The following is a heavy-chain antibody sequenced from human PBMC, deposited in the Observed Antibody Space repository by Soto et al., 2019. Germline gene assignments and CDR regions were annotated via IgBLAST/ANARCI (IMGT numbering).Heavy chain of an antibody. CDR1: GFTFSDYY. CDR2: ISSSGSTI. D-gene: IGHD3-22*01. Sequence: PGGSLGLSCAASGFTFSDYYMSWIRQAPGKGLEWVSYISSSGSTIYYADSVKGRFTISRDNAKNSLYLQMNSLRAEDTAVYYCARDEYYYDSSGYFFDYWGQGTLVTVSS. V-gene: IGHV3-11*01. CDR3: ARDEYYYDSSGYFFDY. J-gene: IGHJ4*02.